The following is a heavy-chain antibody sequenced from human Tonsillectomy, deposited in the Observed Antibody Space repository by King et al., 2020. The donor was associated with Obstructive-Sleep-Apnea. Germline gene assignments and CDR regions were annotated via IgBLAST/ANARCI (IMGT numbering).Heavy chain of an antibody. V-gene: IGHV3-7*03. CDR1: EFTFSNYW. Sequence: VQLVESGGGLVQPGGSLRLSCGGSEFTFSNYWMSWVRQAPGKGLEWVANINKDGSENDYVGSVKGPLTISRDNAKNSVYLQRNSLKAEDTAVYYCARFDDFWSGSYYFYYGMDVWGQGTTVTVSS. D-gene: IGHD3-3*01. J-gene: IGHJ6*02. CDR2: INKDGSEN. CDR3: ARFDDFWSGSYYFYYGMDV.